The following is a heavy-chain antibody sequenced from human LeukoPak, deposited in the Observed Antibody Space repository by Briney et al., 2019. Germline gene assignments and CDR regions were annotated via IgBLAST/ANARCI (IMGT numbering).Heavy chain of an antibody. CDR1: GFTFSNYW. D-gene: IGHD3-16*01. J-gene: IGHJ4*02. V-gene: IGHV3-7*01. CDR3: ANIPNSFGPDY. Sequence: GGSLRLSCAASGFTFSNYWMSWVRQAPGKGLEWVANIKQDGSEKYYVDSVKGRFTISRDNAKNSLYLQMNSLRAEDTAVYYCANIPNSFGPDYWGQGSLVTVSS. CDR2: IKQDGSEK.